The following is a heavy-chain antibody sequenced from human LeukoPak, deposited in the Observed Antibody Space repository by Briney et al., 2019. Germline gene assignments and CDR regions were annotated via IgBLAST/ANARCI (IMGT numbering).Heavy chain of an antibody. CDR3: GKGSLAVPATPLDF. Sequence: GGSLRLCCTASGFDFSNSFMSWIRQAPGKGLEWISYISSRSTTIYYADSVKGRFTISRDNGKNTVYLQMNNLRVDDTAVFYCGKGSLAVPATPLDFWGQGTLVTVSS. V-gene: IGHV3-11*01. CDR1: GFDFSNSF. D-gene: IGHD2-15*01. J-gene: IGHJ4*02. CDR2: ISSRSTTI.